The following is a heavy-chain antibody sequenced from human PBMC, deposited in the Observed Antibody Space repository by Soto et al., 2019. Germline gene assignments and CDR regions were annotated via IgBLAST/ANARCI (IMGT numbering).Heavy chain of an antibody. D-gene: IGHD3-3*01. Sequence: PGGSLRLSCAASGFTFSSYAMSWIRQAHGKGLEWVTAINGGSTTYYADSGKGRFTISRDNSTNTLYLQMNSLRAEDTAVYYCAKDKDWSGVYGMDVWGQGTTVTVSS. CDR1: GFTFSSYA. V-gene: IGHV3-23*01. CDR2: INGGSTT. J-gene: IGHJ6*02. CDR3: AKDKDWSGVYGMDV.